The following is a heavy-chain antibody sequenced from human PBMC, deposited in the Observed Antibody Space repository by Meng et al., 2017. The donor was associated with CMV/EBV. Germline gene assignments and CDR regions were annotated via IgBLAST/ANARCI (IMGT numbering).Heavy chain of an antibody. Sequence: GESLKISCAASGFTFSNYAMHWVRQAPGKGLGWVAIIVYDGSNKYYADSVKGRFTISRDNSKDTLYLQMNSLRDEDTAVYYCVRGSVVVPAAILVYYYYGMDVWGQGTLVTVSS. D-gene: IGHD2-2*01. CDR1: GFTFSNYA. V-gene: IGHV3-30-3*01. J-gene: IGHJ6*02. CDR3: VRGSVVVPAAILVYYYYGMDV. CDR2: IVYDGSNK.